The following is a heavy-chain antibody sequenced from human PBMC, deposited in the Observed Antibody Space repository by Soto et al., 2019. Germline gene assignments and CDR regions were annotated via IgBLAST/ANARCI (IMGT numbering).Heavy chain of an antibody. CDR1: DVSISSGNYY. D-gene: IGHD6-13*01. V-gene: IGHV4-31*03. J-gene: IGHJ4*02. Sequence: PSETLSLTCTVSDVSISSGNYYWSWIRQHPGKGLEWVGYIYHSGSTQYSPSLKSRLSMSVDTSKNQFSLKLSSVTSADTALYYSAKFGPLAARSPHNDYWGQGNLVTVPS. CDR3: AKFGPLAARSPHNDY. CDR2: IYHSGST.